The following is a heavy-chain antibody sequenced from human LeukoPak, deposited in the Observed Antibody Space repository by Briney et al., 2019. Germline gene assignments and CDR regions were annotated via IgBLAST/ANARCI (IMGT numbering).Heavy chain of an antibody. CDR2: TRYDGSYE. V-gene: IGHV3-33*01. CDR3: ARAGGYDTSGYYFDY. D-gene: IGHD3-22*01. CDR1: GFTFSSFG. J-gene: IGHJ4*02. Sequence: GRSLRLSCAASGFTFSSFGIHWVRQAPGKGLEWVAFTRYDGSYEYYADSVKGRFTISRDNSKKTLYLQMNSLSPEATAVYFCARAGGYDTSGYYFDYWGQGTLVTVSS.